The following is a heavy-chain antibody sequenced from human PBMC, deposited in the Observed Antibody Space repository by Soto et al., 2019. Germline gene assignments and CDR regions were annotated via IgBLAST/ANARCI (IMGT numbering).Heavy chain of an antibody. Sequence: EVQLVESGGGLVQPGGSLRLSCVGSGFRFNEYEINWVRQAPGKGLEWISYINSGGSLIYYAASVKGRFTISRDNYKDSVYLQRNSLRADDTALYYCARETSYGQSATIVGEFWGQGTLVTVSS. J-gene: IGHJ4*02. CDR1: GFRFNEYE. CDR2: INSGGSLI. CDR3: ARETSYGQSATIVGEF. V-gene: IGHV3-48*03. D-gene: IGHD3-10*01.